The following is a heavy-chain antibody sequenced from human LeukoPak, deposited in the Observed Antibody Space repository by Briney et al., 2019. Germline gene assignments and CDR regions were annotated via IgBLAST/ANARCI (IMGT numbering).Heavy chain of an antibody. J-gene: IGHJ2*01. CDR3: ARASRMVSNTWYLDL. CDR1: GGSISSGGYY. CDR2: IYYSGST. D-gene: IGHD2-8*01. V-gene: IGHV4-39*01. Sequence: PSETLSLTCTVSGGSISSGGYYWSWIRQPPGKGLEWIGSIYYSGSTYYNPSLKSRVTISVDTSKNQFSLKLSSVTAADTAVFYCARASRMVSNTWYLDLWGRGTLATVSS.